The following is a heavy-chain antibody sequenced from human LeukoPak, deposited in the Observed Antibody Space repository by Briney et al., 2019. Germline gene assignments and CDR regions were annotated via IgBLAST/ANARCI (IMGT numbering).Heavy chain of an antibody. CDR2: IRYVGSNK. J-gene: IGHJ4*02. CDR1: GFTFSSYG. V-gene: IGHV3-30*02. D-gene: IGHD3-10*01. Sequence: GGSLRLSCAASGFTFSSYGMHWVRQAPGKGLEWVAFIRYVGSNKYYADSVKGRFTISRDNSKNTLYLQMNSLRAEDTAVYYCAKDAWRVGRWNYWGQGTLVTVSS. CDR3: AKDAWRVGRWNY.